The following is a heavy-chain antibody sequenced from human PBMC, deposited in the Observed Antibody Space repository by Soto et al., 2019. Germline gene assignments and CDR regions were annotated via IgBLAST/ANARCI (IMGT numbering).Heavy chain of an antibody. D-gene: IGHD6-13*01. CDR3: ARVWAAAGTRDFDY. V-gene: IGHV4-4*02. Sequence: SETLSLTCAVSGGSISSSNWWSWVRQPPGKGLEWIGEIYHSGSTNYNPSLKSRVTISVDKSKNQFSLKLSSVTAADTAVYYCARVWAAAGTRDFDYWGQGTLVTVSS. CDR2: IYHSGST. CDR1: GGSISSSNW. J-gene: IGHJ4*02.